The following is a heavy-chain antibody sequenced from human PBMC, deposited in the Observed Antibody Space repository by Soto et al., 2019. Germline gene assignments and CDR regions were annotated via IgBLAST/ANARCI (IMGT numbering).Heavy chain of an antibody. CDR2: ISSSSSTI. V-gene: IGHV3-48*02. CDR3: AREEGKYYYYGMDV. CDR1: GFTFSSYS. Sequence: PGGSLRLSCAASGFTFSSYSMNWVRQAPGKGLEWVSYISSSSSTIYYADSVKGRFTISRDNAKNSLYLQMNSLRDEDTAVYYCAREEGKYYYYGMDVWGQGTTVTVSS. J-gene: IGHJ6*02.